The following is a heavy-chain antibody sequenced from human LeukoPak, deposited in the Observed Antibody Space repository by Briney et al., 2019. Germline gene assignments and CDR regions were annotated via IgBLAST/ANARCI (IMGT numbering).Heavy chain of an antibody. CDR1: GFTFGSYS. D-gene: IGHD3-3*01. CDR3: ARDLSQGYDFWSGYYVGAYMWFDP. Sequence: PGGSLRLSCAASGFTFGSYSMNWVRQAPGKGLEWVSSISSSSSYIYYADSVKGRFTISRDNAKNSLYLQMNSLRAEDTAVYYCARDLSQGYDFWSGYYVGAYMWFDPWGQGTLVTVSS. V-gene: IGHV3-21*01. J-gene: IGHJ5*02. CDR2: ISSSSSYI.